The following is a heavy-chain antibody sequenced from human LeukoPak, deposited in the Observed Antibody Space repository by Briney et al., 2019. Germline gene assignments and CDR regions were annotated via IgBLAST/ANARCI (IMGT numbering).Heavy chain of an antibody. D-gene: IGHD3-10*01. CDR1: GFTFSSYG. J-gene: IGHJ4*02. CDR3: AKNHGGGWFGELWVRNEYYFDY. Sequence: GGSLRLSCAASGFTFSSYGMSWVRQAPGKGLEWVSAISGSGGSTYYADSVKGRFTISRDNSKNTLYLQMNSLRAEDTAVYYCAKNHGGGWFGELWVRNEYYFDYWGQGTLVTVSS. CDR2: ISGSGGST. V-gene: IGHV3-23*01.